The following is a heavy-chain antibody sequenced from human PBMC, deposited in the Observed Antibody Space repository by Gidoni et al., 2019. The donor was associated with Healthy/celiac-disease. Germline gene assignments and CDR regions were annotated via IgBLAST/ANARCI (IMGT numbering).Heavy chain of an antibody. Sequence: EVQLLESGGGVVQPGGSLRLSCAASGFTFSSYAMSWVRQAPGQGLEWVAAISGSGGSTYYADSVKGRFTISRDNSKNTLYLQMNSLRAEDTAVYYCAKDPRLAVAGNFDYWGQGTLVTVSS. CDR2: ISGSGGST. V-gene: IGHV3-23*01. CDR3: AKDPRLAVAGNFDY. D-gene: IGHD6-19*01. J-gene: IGHJ4*02. CDR1: GFTFSSYA.